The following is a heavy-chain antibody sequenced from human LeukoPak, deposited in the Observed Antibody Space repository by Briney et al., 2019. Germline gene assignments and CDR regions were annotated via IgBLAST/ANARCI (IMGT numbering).Heavy chain of an antibody. CDR1: GFTFSSYG. J-gene: IGHJ4*02. Sequence: PGGSLRLSCAASGFTFSSYGMHWVRQAPGKGLEWVAFIRYDGSNKYYADSVKGRFTISRDNSKNTLYLQMNSLRAEDTAVYYCAKEGPGWGHFDYWGQGTLATVSS. CDR2: IRYDGSNK. D-gene: IGHD3-16*01. CDR3: AKEGPGWGHFDY. V-gene: IGHV3-30*02.